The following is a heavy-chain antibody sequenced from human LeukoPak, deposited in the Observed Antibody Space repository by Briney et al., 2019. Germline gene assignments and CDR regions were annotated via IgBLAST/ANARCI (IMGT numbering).Heavy chain of an antibody. Sequence: ASVKVSCKASGYTFTSYYMHWVRQAPGQGLEWMGRIVPTIGTANYTQKFQDRVSITTDESTSTVYMELSSLRSDDTAVYYCTIAAAAFPLFDHWGQGTLVIVSS. D-gene: IGHD6-25*01. CDR2: IVPTIGTA. CDR1: GYTFTSYY. J-gene: IGHJ4*02. CDR3: TIAAAAFPLFDH. V-gene: IGHV1-46*03.